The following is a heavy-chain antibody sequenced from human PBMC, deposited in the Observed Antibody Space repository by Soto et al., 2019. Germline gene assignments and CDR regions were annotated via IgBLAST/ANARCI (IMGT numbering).Heavy chain of an antibody. CDR2: LSFDIHHK. J-gene: IGHJ6*02. CDR3: AKDGGPGRDYYYGLDV. V-gene: IGHV3-30*04. Sequence: PGGSLRLSCVASGFTFSNYAMHWVRQAPGKGLEWVAVLSFDIHHKFYGDSVRDRFTISRDISKNTLYLHMNSLRPEDTAVYYCAKDGGPGRDYYYGLDVWGQGTTVTVSS. CDR1: GFTFSNYA. D-gene: IGHD3-16*01.